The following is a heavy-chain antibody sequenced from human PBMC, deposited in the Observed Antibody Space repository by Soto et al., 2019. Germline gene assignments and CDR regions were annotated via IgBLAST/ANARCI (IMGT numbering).Heavy chain of an antibody. CDR1: RFTVSSNY. Sequence: SLILSCAASRFTVSSNYMSWVRQAPGKGLEWVSNFYSGGSTYYADSVKGRFTISRDNSKNTLYLQMNSLRAEDTAVYYCSCGYTYGLFDYWGQGTLVTAPQ. D-gene: IGHD5-18*01. J-gene: IGHJ4*02. V-gene: IGHV3-66*01. CDR3: SCGYTYGLFDY. CDR2: FYSGGST.